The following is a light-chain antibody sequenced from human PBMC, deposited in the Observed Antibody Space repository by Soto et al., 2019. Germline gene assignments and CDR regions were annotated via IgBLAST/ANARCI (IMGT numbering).Light chain of an antibody. CDR3: SSYTSSSTLEWV. V-gene: IGLV2-14*01. CDR2: DVS. CDR1: SSDVGGYNY. J-gene: IGLJ3*02. Sequence: QSVLTQPASVSGSPGQSITISCTGTSSDVGGYNYVSWYQQHPGKAPKLMIYDVSNRPSGVSNRFSGSKSGNTASLTISGLQAEDEADYYCSSYTSSSTLEWVFGGGTKLTDL.